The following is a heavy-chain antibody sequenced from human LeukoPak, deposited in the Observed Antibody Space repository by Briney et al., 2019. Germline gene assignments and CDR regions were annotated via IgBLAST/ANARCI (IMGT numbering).Heavy chain of an antibody. CDR1: GFTFSDYY. Sequence: KTGGSLRLSCAASGFTFSDYYMTWIRQAPGKGLEWLSYISTSGSDVYYADSVRGRFTISRDNSKNTLYLQMNSLRAEDTAVYYCARAGASQLWFFDYWGQGTLVTVSS. D-gene: IGHD3-10*01. J-gene: IGHJ4*02. V-gene: IGHV3-11*04. CDR2: ISTSGSDV. CDR3: ARAGASQLWFFDY.